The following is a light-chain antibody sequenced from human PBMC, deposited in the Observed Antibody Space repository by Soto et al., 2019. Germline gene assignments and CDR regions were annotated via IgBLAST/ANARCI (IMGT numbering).Light chain of an antibody. Sequence: QSALTQPDSVSGSPGQSITISCTGTRSDVGGYNYVSWYQQHPGKAPKILIYDVSNRPSGVSNRFSGSKSGNTASLTISGLQAEDEADYYCSSYTSSSTLVVFGGGTKLTVL. V-gene: IGLV2-14*01. CDR2: DVS. CDR1: RSDVGGYNY. J-gene: IGLJ2*01. CDR3: SSYTSSSTLVV.